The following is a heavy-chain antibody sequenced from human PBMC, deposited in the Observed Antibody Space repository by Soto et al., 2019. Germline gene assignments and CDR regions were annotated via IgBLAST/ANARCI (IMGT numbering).Heavy chain of an antibody. CDR1: GFTFSSYA. CDR2: IRATGVSA. D-gene: IGHD2-15*01. J-gene: IGHJ4*02. Sequence: DVQLLESGGGLVQPGGSLRLSCAASGFTFSSYAMSWVRQAPGKGLEWVSAIRATGVSAFCADSVKGRFTISRDNSKKTVFLQTDSLVTEDTAVYYCAEGTTAVYCFCFWGQGTLVTVSS. CDR3: AEGTTAVYCFCF. V-gene: IGHV3-23*01.